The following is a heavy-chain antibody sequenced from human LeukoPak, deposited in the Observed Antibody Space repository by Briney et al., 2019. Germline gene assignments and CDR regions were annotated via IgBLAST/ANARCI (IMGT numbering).Heavy chain of an antibody. CDR3: ARGIRLQPYSHFDY. Sequence: GASVKVSCKASGGTFSSYAISWVRQAPGQGLEWMGRIIPILGIANYAQKFQGRVTITADKSTSTAYMELSSLRSEDTAVYYCARGIRLQPYSHFDYWGQGTLVTVSS. V-gene: IGHV1-69*04. D-gene: IGHD5-18*01. CDR2: IIPILGIA. J-gene: IGHJ4*02. CDR1: GGTFSSYA.